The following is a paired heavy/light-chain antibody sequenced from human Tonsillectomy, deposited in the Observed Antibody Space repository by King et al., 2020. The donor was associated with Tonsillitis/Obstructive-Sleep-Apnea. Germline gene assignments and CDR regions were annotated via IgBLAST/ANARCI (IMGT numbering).Heavy chain of an antibody. D-gene: IGHD2-2*02. Sequence: EVQLVESGGGLVKPGGSLRLSCAASGFTFTNAWMNWVRQAPGKGLEWVGRIKRKTDGGTTDYAAPVKGRFTISRDDSKNTLYLLLNSLKTEDTAVYYCTTDFTAYCSSTSCYTLGYDVFDIWGQGTMVTVSS. CDR2: IKRKTDGGTT. CDR1: GFTFTNAW. J-gene: IGHJ3*02. CDR3: TTDFTAYCSSTSCYTLGYDVFDI. V-gene: IGHV3-15*07.
Light chain of an antibody. CDR1: QSVSSK. Sequence: EIVMTQSPATLSVSPGERATLSCRASQSVSSKLAWYQQKPGQAPSLLIFGASTRATGVPDRFSGSGSGTEFTLTISSLQSEDFAVYYCQQYNNWPFSITFGQGTRLEIK. J-gene: IGKJ5*01. CDR2: GAS. CDR3: QQYNNWPFSIT. V-gene: IGKV3-15*01.